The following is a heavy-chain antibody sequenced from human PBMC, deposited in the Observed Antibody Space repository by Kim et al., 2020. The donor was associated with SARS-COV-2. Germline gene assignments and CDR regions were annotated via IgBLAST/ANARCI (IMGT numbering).Heavy chain of an antibody. CDR1: GYTFTSYY. CDR2: INPSGGST. Sequence: ASVKVSCKASGYTFTSYYMHWVRQAPGQGLEWMGIINPSGGSTSYAQKFQGRVTMTRDTSTSTVYMELSSLRSEDTAVYYCARVFGMIRTTGTTYGYWGQGTLVTVSS. CDR3: ARVFGMIRTTGTTYGY. D-gene: IGHD1-1*01. V-gene: IGHV1-46*01. J-gene: IGHJ4*02.